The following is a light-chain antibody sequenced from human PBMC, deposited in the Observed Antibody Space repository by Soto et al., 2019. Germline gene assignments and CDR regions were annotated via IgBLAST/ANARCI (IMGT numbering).Light chain of an antibody. CDR1: QSVSTN. CDR3: QQYYTWPRT. J-gene: IGKJ1*01. V-gene: IGKV3-15*01. CDR2: GAS. Sequence: EIVMTQSPGTLSVSPGEGATLSCRAGQSVSTNLAWYQQNPDQAPRLLIYGASTTATGMPARFSGSGSGTEFTLTISSLQSEDFAVYYCQQYYTWPRTFGQGTRVEIK.